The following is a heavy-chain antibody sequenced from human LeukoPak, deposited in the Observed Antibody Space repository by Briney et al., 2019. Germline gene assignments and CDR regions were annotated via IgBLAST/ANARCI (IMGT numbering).Heavy chain of an antibody. Sequence: ASVKVSCKASGGTFSSYAISWVRQAPGQGLEWMGGIIPIFGTANYAQKFQGRVTMTTDTSTSTAYMELRSLRSDDTAVYYCVRGGTHYAGDAFDIWGQGTMVTVSS. V-gene: IGHV1-69*05. D-gene: IGHD1-26*01. CDR2: IIPIFGTA. CDR1: GGTFSSYA. CDR3: VRGGTHYAGDAFDI. J-gene: IGHJ3*02.